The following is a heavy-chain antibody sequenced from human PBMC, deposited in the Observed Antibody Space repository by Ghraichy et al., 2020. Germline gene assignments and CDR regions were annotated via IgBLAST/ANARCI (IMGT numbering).Heavy chain of an antibody. J-gene: IGHJ4*02. CDR2: MYYSGTN. V-gene: IGHV4-31*03. CDR3: ARDSGRGFYQDHYFDY. CDR1: GASISSYDYY. Sequence: SETLSLTCTVSGASISSYDYYWSWIRHLPGKGLEWIGYMYYSGTNHYNPSLKSRVTISGDTSKNQFSLTLTSVTAADTAMYYCARDSGRGFYQDHYFDYWGQGILVTVSS. D-gene: IGHD6-19*01.